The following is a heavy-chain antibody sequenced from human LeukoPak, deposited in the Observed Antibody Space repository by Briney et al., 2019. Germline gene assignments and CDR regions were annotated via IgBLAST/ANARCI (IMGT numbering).Heavy chain of an antibody. V-gene: IGHV4-59*01. J-gene: IGHJ5*02. CDR1: GGSIRSYY. CDR3: ARIYSSSWFLNWFDP. Sequence: SETLSLTCTVSGGSIRSYYWSWIRQPPGKGLEWIGYIYYSGSTNYNPSLKSRVTISVDTSKNQFSLKLSSVTAADTAVYYCARIYSSSWFLNWFDPWGQGTLVTVSS. CDR2: IYYSGST. D-gene: IGHD6-13*01.